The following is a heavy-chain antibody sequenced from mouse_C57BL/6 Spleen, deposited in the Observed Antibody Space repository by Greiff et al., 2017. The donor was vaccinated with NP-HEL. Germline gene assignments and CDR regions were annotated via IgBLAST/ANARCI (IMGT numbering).Heavy chain of an antibody. D-gene: IGHD2-1*01. CDR2: ISSGGDYI. V-gene: IGHV5-9-1*02. Sequence: EVKVVESGEGLVKPGGSLKLSCAASGFTFSSYAMSWVRQTPETRLEWVAYISSGGDYIYYADTVQGRFTISRDNARNTLYLQMSSLKSEDTAMYYCTRVGGNYSYYFDYWGQGTTLTVSS. CDR3: TRVGGNYSYYFDY. J-gene: IGHJ2*01. CDR1: GFTFSSYA.